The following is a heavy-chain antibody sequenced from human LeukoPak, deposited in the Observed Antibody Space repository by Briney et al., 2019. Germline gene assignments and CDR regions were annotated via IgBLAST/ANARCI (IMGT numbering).Heavy chain of an antibody. CDR2: IKQDGSEK. CDR1: GFTFDNYR. J-gene: IGHJ4*02. D-gene: IGHD2-2*01. V-gene: IGHV3-7*01. CDR3: ARSRVVVVPAAIVYFDY. Sequence: QPGGSLRLSCAASGFTFDNYRMSWLRQAPGKGLEWVANIKQDGSEKYYVDSVKGRFTISRDNAKNSLYLQMNSLRAEDTAVYYCARSRVVVVPAAIVYFDYWGQGTLVTVSS.